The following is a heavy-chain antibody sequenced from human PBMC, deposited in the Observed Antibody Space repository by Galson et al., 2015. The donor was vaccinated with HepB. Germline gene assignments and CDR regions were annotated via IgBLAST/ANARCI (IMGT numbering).Heavy chain of an antibody. D-gene: IGHD3-9*01. CDR1: GGSISSYY. CDR3: ASAPLRYFDGTAFDI. CDR2: IYYSGST. V-gene: IGHV4-59*01. Sequence: ETLSLTCTVSGGSISSYYWSWIRQPPGKGLEWIGYIYYSGSTNYNPSLKSRVTISVDTFKNQFSLKLSSVTAADTAVYYCASAPLRYFDGTAFDIWGQGTMVTVSS. J-gene: IGHJ3*02.